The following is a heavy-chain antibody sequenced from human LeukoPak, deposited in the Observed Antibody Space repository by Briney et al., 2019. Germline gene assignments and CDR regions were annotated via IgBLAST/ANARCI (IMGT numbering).Heavy chain of an antibody. D-gene: IGHD3-10*01. CDR1: GGSINSSTYY. CDR2: IYYSGST. CDR3: ARRAAQWDLLQGAFDI. V-gene: IGHV4-39*01. J-gene: IGHJ3*02. Sequence: PSETLSLTCTVSGGSINSSTYYWGWIRQPPGKGLEWIGSIYYSGSTYYNPSLKSRVTISIDTSKKQFSLKLSSVTAADTAVYYCARRAAQWDLLQGAFDIWGQGTMVTVSS.